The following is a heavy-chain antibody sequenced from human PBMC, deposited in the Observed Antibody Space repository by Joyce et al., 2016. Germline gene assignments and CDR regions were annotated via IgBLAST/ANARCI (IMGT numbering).Heavy chain of an antibody. J-gene: IGHJ4*02. D-gene: IGHD3-9*01. CDR3: ARVGDHVLRYFDWLPEVYY. Sequence: EVQLVESGGGLVQPGGSLRLSCAASGFHFSSYWMHWVRQAPGKGLGGGSRIKSDGSSTNYADSVKGRFTIYRDNAKNTLYLQMNSLRAEDTAVYYCARVGDHVLRYFDWLPEVYYWGQGTLVTVSS. CDR1: GFHFSSYW. V-gene: IGHV3-74*01. CDR2: IKSDGSST.